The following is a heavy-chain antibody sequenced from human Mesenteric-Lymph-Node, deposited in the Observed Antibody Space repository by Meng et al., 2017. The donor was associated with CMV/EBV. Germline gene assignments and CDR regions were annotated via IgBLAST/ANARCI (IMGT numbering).Heavy chain of an antibody. V-gene: IGHV4-38-2*02. D-gene: IGHD1-1*01. CDR1: GGSISPYF. J-gene: IGHJ4*02. CDR3: AREWTSNNWHLDY. Sequence: SETLSLTCTVSGGSISPYFWSWIRQPPGKGLEWIASIYHSGSTYYNPSLKSRVTMSLDRAKNQFSLKLTSVTAADTAVYFCAREWTSNNWHLDYWGQGTLVTVSS. CDR2: IYHSGST.